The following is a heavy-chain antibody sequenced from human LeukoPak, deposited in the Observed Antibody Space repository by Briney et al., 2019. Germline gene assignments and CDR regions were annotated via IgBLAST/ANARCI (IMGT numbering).Heavy chain of an antibody. D-gene: IGHD1-26*01. J-gene: IGHJ4*02. V-gene: IGHV3-66*02. Sequence: GGSLRLSYAASGFTVSSNYMSWVRQAPGKGLEWVSVIYSGGSTYHADSVKGRFTIPRDNSKNTLYLQMNSLGAEDTAVYYCAKVFFSGSYYAASDYWGQGTLVTVSS. CDR3: AKVFFSGSYYAASDY. CDR2: IYSGGST. CDR1: GFTVSSNY.